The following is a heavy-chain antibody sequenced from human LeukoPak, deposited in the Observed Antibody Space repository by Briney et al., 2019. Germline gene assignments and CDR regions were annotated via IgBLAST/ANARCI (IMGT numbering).Heavy chain of an antibody. CDR3: ARVFGNSRYNWNYVGKQVDNDAFDI. V-gene: IGHV4-34*01. Sequence: PSETLSLTCTVSGGPINSGGHYWSWIRQPPGKGLEWIGEINHSGSTNYNPSLKSRVTISVDTSKNQFSLKLSSVTAADTAVYYCARVFGNSRYNWNYVGKQVDNDAFDIWGQGTMVTVSS. CDR2: INHSGST. J-gene: IGHJ3*02. D-gene: IGHD1-7*01. CDR1: GGPINSGGHY.